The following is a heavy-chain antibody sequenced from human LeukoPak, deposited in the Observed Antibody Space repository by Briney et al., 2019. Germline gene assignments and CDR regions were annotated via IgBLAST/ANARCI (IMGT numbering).Heavy chain of an antibody. CDR2: IYYSGST. Sequence: PSETLSLTCTVSGGSISSSSYYWGWIRQPPGEGLEWIGSIYYSGSTYYNSSLESRVTISVDTSKNQFSLKLSSVTAADTAVYYCARTDATMVTYYYYYMDVWGKGTTVTVSS. D-gene: IGHD5-18*01. V-gene: IGHV4-39*01. CDR3: ARTDATMVTYYYYYMDV. J-gene: IGHJ6*03. CDR1: GGSISSSSYY.